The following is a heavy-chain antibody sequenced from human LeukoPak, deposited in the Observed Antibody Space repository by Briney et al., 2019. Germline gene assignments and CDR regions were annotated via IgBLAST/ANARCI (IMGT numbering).Heavy chain of an antibody. CDR1: GFTFSSYA. CDR2: ISGSGGST. CDR3: TTGPTYYYDSSGDLESRFNDY. Sequence: GGSLRLSCAASGFTFSSYAMNWVRQAPGKGLEWVSSISGSGGSTYYADSVKGRFTISRDNSKNTLYLQMNSLKTEDTAVYYCTTGPTYYYDSSGDLESRFNDYWGQGTLVTVSS. V-gene: IGHV3-23*01. J-gene: IGHJ4*02. D-gene: IGHD3-22*01.